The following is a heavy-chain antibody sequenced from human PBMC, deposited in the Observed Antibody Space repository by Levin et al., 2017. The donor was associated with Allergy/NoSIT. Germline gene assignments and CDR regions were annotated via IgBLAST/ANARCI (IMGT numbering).Heavy chain of an antibody. CDR3: ARDLSYGHSGYYYGPLGY. J-gene: IGHJ4*02. CDR1: GFTFSSYS. D-gene: IGHD3-22*01. Sequence: PGGSLRLSCAASGFTFSSYSMTWVRQAPGKGLEWVSYISGSSSTIYYADSVKGRFTISRDNAKNSLYLQMNGLRDEDTAVYYCARDLSYGHSGYYYGPLGYWGQGTLVTVSS. V-gene: IGHV3-48*02. CDR2: ISGSSSTI.